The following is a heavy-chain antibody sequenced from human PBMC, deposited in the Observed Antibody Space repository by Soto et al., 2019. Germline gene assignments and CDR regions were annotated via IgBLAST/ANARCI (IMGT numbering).Heavy chain of an antibody. V-gene: IGHV4-39*01. D-gene: IGHD3-22*01. J-gene: IGHJ5*02. CDR1: GGSTSSSSYY. CDR2: IYYSGST. CDR3: ARQWDSSGYYPNWFDP. Sequence: SETLSLTCTVSGGSTSSSSYYWGWIRQPPGKGLVWIGSIYYSGSTYYNPSLKSRVTISVDTSKNQFSLKLSSVTAADTAVYYCARQWDSSGYYPNWFDPWGQGTLVT.